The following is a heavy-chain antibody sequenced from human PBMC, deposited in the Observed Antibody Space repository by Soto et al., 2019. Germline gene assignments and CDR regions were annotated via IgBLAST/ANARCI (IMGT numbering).Heavy chain of an antibody. CDR1: GGSFSGYY. CDR3: ASGAVTTNYYYYGMDV. J-gene: IGHJ6*02. D-gene: IGHD4-4*01. V-gene: IGHV4-34*01. CDR2: INHSGST. Sequence: SETLSLTCAVYGGSFSGYYWSWIRQPPGKGLEWIGEINHSGSTNYNPSLKSRVTISVDTSKNRFSLKLSSVTAADTAVYYCASGAVTTNYYYYGMDVWGQGTTVTVSS.